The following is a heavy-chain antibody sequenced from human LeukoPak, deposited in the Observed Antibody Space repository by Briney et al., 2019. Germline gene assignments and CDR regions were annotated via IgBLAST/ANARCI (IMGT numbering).Heavy chain of an antibody. J-gene: IGHJ4*02. CDR3: AKDRGSRNEILTGRPRASMDFDY. Sequence: PGGSLRLSCAASGFTFSSYGMRWVRQAPGKGLEWVAFIRYDGSTKHYGDSVKGRFTISRDNSKNTLYLQMNSLRAEDTGVYYCAKDRGSRNEILTGRPRASMDFDYWGQGTLVIVSS. V-gene: IGHV3-30*02. CDR2: IRYDGSTK. CDR1: GFTFSSYG. D-gene: IGHD3-9*01.